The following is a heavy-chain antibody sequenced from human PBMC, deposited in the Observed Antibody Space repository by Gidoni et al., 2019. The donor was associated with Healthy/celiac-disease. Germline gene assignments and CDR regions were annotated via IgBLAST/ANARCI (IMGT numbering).Heavy chain of an antibody. V-gene: IGHV3-21*01. CDR1: GSPFSSYS. D-gene: IGHD1-26*01. CDR3: ARDQGSGSYSAKDDAFDI. Sequence: EVQLVESGGGLVMPGGSLRLPCAASGSPFSSYSRNWVRQAPGKGLEWVSSISSSRSYIYYADSVKGRFTISRDNAKNSLYLQMNSLRAEDTAVYYCARDQGSGSYSAKDDAFDIWGQGTMVTVSS. CDR2: ISSSRSYI. J-gene: IGHJ3*02.